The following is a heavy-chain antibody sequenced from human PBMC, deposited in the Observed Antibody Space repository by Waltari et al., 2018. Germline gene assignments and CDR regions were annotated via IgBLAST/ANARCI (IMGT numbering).Heavy chain of an antibody. V-gene: IGHV1-2*04. J-gene: IGHJ6*02. CDR3: ARDGYYGSGSYHRFYYYYGMDV. CDR2: INPNSGGT. Sequence: QVQLVQSGAEVKKPGASVKVSCKASGYTFTGYYMHWVRQAPGQGLEWMGWINPNSGGTNYAQTFQGWVTMTRDTSISTAYMELSRLRSDDTAVYYCARDGYYGSGSYHRFYYYYGMDVWGQGTTVTVSS. D-gene: IGHD3-10*01. CDR1: GYTFTGYY.